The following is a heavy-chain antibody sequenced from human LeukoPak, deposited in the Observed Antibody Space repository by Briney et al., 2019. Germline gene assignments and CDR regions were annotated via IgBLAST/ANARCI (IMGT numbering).Heavy chain of an antibody. V-gene: IGHV3-66*01. CDR2: IYSDGST. J-gene: IGHJ4*02. Sequence: GGSLRLSCAASRFTVSSNYMNWVRQAPGKGLEWVSVIYSDGSTYYADSVKGRFTISGDNSKETLYLQMNSLRADDTAVYYCARVYVSFNMAFDYWGQGTLVTVSS. CDR3: ARVYVSFNMAFDY. CDR1: RFTVSSNY. D-gene: IGHD2/OR15-2a*01.